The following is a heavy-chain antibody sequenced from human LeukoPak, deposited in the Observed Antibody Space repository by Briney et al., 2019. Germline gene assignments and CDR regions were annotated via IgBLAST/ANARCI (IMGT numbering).Heavy chain of an antibody. V-gene: IGHV3-33*01. D-gene: IGHD6-13*01. CDR2: IWYDGSSK. J-gene: IGHJ4*02. CDR1: GFSFSAYG. CDR3: ARSQSSSLIDY. Sequence: GGSLRLSCAASGFSFSAYGVHWVRQAPGKGLEWAAVIWYDGSSKDYADSVKGRFTLSRDNSKNTLYLQMNGLTVEDTAVYYCARSQSSSLIDYWGQGTLVTVSS.